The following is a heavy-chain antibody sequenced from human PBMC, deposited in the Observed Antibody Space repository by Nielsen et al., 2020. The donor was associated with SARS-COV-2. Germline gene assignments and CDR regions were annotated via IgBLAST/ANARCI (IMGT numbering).Heavy chain of an antibody. CDR2: FDPENGER. D-gene: IGHD3-22*01. V-gene: IGHV1-24*01. Sequence: VRQMPGKGLEWIGSFDPENGERLYAQKFQGTVTVTEDTSTDTGYMELSSLTSEDTAFYYCTTSGPIYYYDSGGYFRFDYWGQGSVVTVSS. CDR3: TTSGPIYYYDSGGYFRFDY. J-gene: IGHJ4*02.